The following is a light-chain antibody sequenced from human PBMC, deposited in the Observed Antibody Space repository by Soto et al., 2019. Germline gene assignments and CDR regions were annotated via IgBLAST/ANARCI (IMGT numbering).Light chain of an antibody. J-gene: IGLJ1*01. CDR2: DVS. CDR3: SSYTTSNTRQIV. CDR1: SSDVVGYNY. Sequence: QSVLNQPAPLSGAPGPANTLSCTGNSSDVVGYNYVSWYQHHPGKAPKLMIFDVSNRPSGVSNRFSGSKSGNTASLTISGLQPEDEADYYCSSYTTSNTRQIVFGTGTKVTVL. V-gene: IGLV2-14*03.